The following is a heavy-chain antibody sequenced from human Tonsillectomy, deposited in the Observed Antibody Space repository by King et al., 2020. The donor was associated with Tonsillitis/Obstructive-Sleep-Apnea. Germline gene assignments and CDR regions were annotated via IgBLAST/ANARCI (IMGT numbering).Heavy chain of an antibody. D-gene: IGHD6-13*01. CDR3: AREHSSSIDY. Sequence: VQLQQWGAGLLKPSETLSLTCAVYGGSFSGYYWNGIRQPPGKGLEWIGEIDHSGSTNYTPSLKSRVTVSVDTSKNQFSLKLSSVTAADTAVYYCAREHSSSIDYWGQGTLVTVSS. J-gene: IGHJ4*02. CDR2: IDHSGST. CDR1: GGSFSGYY. V-gene: IGHV4-34*01.